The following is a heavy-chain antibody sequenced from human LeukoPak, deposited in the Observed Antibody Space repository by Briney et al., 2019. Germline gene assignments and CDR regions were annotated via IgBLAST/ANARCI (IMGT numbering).Heavy chain of an antibody. V-gene: IGHV3-53*01. CDR2: VYRGGTK. J-gene: IGHJ5*02. CDR3: AGVQVAVPGIGWFVP. CDR1: VFTLSGNY. Sequence: GGSLRLSCVASVFTLSGNYMSCVRQAPGGGLEWVSDVYRGGTKYCADSVQGRFTSSRDNSQNPLYLQMNSLRAEDTAVYYCAGVQVAVPGIGWFVPWGQGGLVADSS. D-gene: IGHD6-13*01.